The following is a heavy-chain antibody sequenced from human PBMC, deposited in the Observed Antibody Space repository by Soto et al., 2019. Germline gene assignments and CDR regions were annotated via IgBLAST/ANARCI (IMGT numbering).Heavy chain of an antibody. D-gene: IGHD3-3*01. CDR2: ITWNSRVL. CDR3: AKGRYDFWSPYYFDS. J-gene: IGHJ4*02. V-gene: IGHV3-9*01. Sequence: EVQLVESGGRLVQPGRSLRLSCVGTGLNFDDFAMHWVRQAPGKGLEWVSGITWNSRVLAYADSVKGRFTISRDNARNSLYLQMYSLRDEDTALYYCAKGRYDFWSPYYFDSWGQVTLVTVSS. CDR1: GLNFDDFA.